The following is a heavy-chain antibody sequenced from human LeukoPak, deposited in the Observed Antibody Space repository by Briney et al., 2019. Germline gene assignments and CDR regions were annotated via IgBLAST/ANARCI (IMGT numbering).Heavy chain of an antibody. CDR1: GFTFSVNE. D-gene: IGHD3-22*01. CDR3: ARIYSDSTGYAFDY. V-gene: IGHV3-48*03. J-gene: IGHJ4*02. CDR2: ISHSDSTT. Sequence: GGSLRLSCVASGFTFSVNEMNWVRQAPGKGLEWVSHISHSDSTTFYADSVKGRFTISRDNAKNSLYLQMNSLRAEDTAVYYCARIYSDSTGYAFDYWGQGTLVTVSS.